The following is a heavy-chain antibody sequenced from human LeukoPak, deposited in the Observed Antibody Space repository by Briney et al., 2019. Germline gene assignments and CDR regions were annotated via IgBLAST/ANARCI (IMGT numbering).Heavy chain of an antibody. J-gene: IGHJ4*02. CDR3: AREGVYYYDSSGYYRPPFDY. CDR2: IYHSGST. CDR1: GGSISSSGYY. D-gene: IGHD3-22*01. V-gene: IGHV4-39*07. Sequence: SETLSLTCTVSGGSISSSGYYWGWIRQPPGKGLEWIGSIYHSGSTYYNPSLKSRVTISVDTSKNQFSLKLSSVTAADTAVYYCAREGVYYYDSSGYYRPPFDYWGQGTLVTVSS.